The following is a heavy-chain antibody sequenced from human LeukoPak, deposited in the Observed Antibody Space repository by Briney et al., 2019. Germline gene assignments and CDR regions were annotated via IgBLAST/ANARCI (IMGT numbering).Heavy chain of an antibody. Sequence: ASVKVSCKASGYTFTSYAMHWVRQAPGQRLEWMGWINAGNGNTKYSQKFQGRVTIIRDTSASTAYMELSSLRSEDTAVYYCARSDSSYSGSYYNVPFDYWGQGTLVTVSS. J-gene: IGHJ4*02. CDR1: GYTFTSYA. V-gene: IGHV1-3*01. CDR2: INAGNGNT. D-gene: IGHD3-10*01. CDR3: ARSDSSYSGSYYNVPFDY.